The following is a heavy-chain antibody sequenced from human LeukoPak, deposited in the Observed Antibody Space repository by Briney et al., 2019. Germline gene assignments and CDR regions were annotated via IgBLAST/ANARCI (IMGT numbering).Heavy chain of an antibody. Sequence: PSETLSLTCTVSGVSISSGSYYWSWRRQPAGKGLEWIGRIYSSGSTIYNPSLESRVTMSVDTSRNQFSLNLSSVTAADTAVYYCARGSRDSRGWYHFDYWGQGTLVTVSS. CDR2: IYSSGST. D-gene: IGHD6-19*01. CDR1: GVSISSGSYY. V-gene: IGHV4-61*02. CDR3: ARGSRDSRGWYHFDY. J-gene: IGHJ4*02.